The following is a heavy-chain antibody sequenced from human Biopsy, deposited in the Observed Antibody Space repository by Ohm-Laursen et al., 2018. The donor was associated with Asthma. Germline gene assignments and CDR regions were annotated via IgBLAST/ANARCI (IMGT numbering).Heavy chain of an antibody. V-gene: IGHV3-20*01. D-gene: IGHD6-19*01. CDR1: GFTFDDYG. CDR2: INWNGGST. Sequence: SLRLSCSASGFTFDDYGMSWVRQAPGKGLDWVSGINWNGGSTGYADSVKGRFTISRDNAKNSLYLQMNSLRAEDPALYHCGRDMGGFGSGWFPVEFWGQGTLVTVSS. CDR3: GRDMGGFGSGWFPVEF. J-gene: IGHJ4*02.